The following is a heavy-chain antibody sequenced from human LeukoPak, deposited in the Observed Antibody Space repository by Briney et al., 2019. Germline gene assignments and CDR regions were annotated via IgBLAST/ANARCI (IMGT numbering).Heavy chain of an antibody. Sequence: PGGSLRLSCAASAFSFSDYHMSWIRQAPGKGLEWVSYISSSGTTIYYADSVKGRFTISRDNAKNSLYLQMSSLRAEDTAVYYCARDDTIFGVATLGYYYYMDVWGKGTTVTVSS. CDR2: ISSSGTTI. J-gene: IGHJ6*03. D-gene: IGHD3-3*01. CDR3: ARDDTIFGVATLGYYYYMDV. CDR1: AFSFSDYH. V-gene: IGHV3-11*04.